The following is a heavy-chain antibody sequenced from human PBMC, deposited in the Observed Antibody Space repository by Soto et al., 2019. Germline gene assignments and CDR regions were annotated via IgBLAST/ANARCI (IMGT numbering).Heavy chain of an antibody. Sequence: QVQLQESGPGLVKPSQTLSLTCTVSGVSISSGGFYWSWIRQQSGKGLEWIGYIYYGGSIYYSPSLKSRVTLSVDTSKNQFSLNLSSVTAADTAVYYCARGGSSGWYGWFDPWGQGTLVTVSS. D-gene: IGHD6-19*01. CDR1: GVSISSGGFY. V-gene: IGHV4-31*03. CDR2: IYYGGSI. J-gene: IGHJ5*02. CDR3: ARGGSSGWYGWFDP.